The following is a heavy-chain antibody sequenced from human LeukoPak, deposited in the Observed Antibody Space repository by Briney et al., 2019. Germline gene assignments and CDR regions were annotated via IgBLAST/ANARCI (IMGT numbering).Heavy chain of an antibody. D-gene: IGHD3-10*01. Sequence: PSQTLSLTCTVFGGSISSGGYYWSWIRQHPGKGLEWIGYIYYSGSTYYNPSLKSRVTISVDTSKNQFSLKLSSVTAADTAVYYCARGAGDLWFGEPKGPLFDYWGQGTLVTVSS. CDR3: ARGAGDLWFGEPKGPLFDY. CDR2: IYYSGST. V-gene: IGHV4-31*03. CDR1: GGSISSGGYY. J-gene: IGHJ4*02.